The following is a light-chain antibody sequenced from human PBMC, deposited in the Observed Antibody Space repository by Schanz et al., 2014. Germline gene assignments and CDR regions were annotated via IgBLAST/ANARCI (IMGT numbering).Light chain of an antibody. Sequence: SQLTQSPSSLSASVGDRVTLTCRASQGISTYLAWYQQKPGKVPKLLIYAASTLQSGVPSRFSGSGSGTEFTLTITSLQPDDFATYYCQQYASFSWTFGQGTKVEIK. CDR1: QGISTY. V-gene: IGKV1-27*01. CDR3: QQYASFSWT. J-gene: IGKJ1*01. CDR2: AAS.